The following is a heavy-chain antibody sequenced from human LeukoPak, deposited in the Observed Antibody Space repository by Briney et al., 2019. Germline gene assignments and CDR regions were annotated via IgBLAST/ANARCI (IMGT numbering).Heavy chain of an antibody. D-gene: IGHD6-6*01. V-gene: IGHV3-74*01. CDR1: GFTFSNYW. Sequence: GGSLRLSCAASGFTFSNYWMTWVRQAPGKGLVWVSRINSDGSSTSYADSVKGRFTISRDNAKNTLYLQMNSLRAEDTAVYYCARGLRYSSSPDYWGQGTLVTVSS. CDR2: INSDGSST. J-gene: IGHJ4*02. CDR3: ARGLRYSSSPDY.